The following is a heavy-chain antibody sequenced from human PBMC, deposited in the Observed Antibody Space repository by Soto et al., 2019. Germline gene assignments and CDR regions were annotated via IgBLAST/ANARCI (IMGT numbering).Heavy chain of an antibody. J-gene: IGHJ6*03. V-gene: IGHV3-7*01. CDR1: GFTFSSYW. Sequence: GGSLRLSCAASGFTFSSYWLSWVRQAPGKELEWVANIKQDGSEKYYVDSVKGRFTISRDNAKNSLYLQMNSLRDEDTAVYYCTSCPYYYSMDVWGKGTTVTVSS. CDR2: IKQDGSEK. CDR3: TSCPYYYSMDV.